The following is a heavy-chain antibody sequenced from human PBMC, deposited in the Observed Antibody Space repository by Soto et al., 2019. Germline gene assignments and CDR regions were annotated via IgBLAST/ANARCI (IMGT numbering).Heavy chain of an antibody. D-gene: IGHD3-22*01. Sequence: SVKVSCKASGGTFSSYAISWVRQAPGQGLEWMGGIIPIFGTANYAQKFQGRVTITADESTSTAYMELSSLRSEDTAVYYCARSLSITMIVVNVAAFDIWRQGTMVTVSS. CDR2: IIPIFGTA. CDR3: ARSLSITMIVVNVAAFDI. CDR1: GGTFSSYA. J-gene: IGHJ3*02. V-gene: IGHV1-69*13.